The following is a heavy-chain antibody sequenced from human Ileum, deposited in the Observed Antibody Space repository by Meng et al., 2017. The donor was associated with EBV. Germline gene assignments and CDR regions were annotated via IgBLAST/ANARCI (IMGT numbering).Heavy chain of an antibody. CDR1: GFIFSNYA. CDR3: LRESDDGGSYYAY. V-gene: IGHV3-30*14. J-gene: IGHJ4*02. Sequence: QVQLVESGGGAVAAGGSLRLSCAASGFIFSNYAMHWVRQAPGKGLEWVAVMSNDGNTKEYADSVKGRFTISRDNPKNEVYLQMNSLRGEDTALYYCLRESDDGGSYYAYWGQGTLVTVSS. CDR2: MSNDGNTK. D-gene: IGHD1-26*01.